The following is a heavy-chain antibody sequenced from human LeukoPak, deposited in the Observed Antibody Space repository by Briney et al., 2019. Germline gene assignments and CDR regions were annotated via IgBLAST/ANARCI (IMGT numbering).Heavy chain of an antibody. CDR3: ARARTSDLDP. V-gene: IGHV3-30*04. D-gene: IGHD1-14*01. J-gene: IGHJ5*02. CDR1: GFTFSSYA. CDR2: ISYDGSNK. Sequence: GGSLRLSCADSGFTFSSYAMQWVRQAPGKGLEGVAVISYDGSNKYYADSVKGRFTISRDNSKNTLYLQMNSLRAEDTAVYYCARARTSDLDPWGQGTLVTVSS.